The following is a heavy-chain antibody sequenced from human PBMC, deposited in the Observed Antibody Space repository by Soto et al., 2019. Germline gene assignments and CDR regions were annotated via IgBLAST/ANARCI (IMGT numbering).Heavy chain of an antibody. V-gene: IGHV3-48*01. CDR1: GFTFIGYT. D-gene: IGHD1-7*01. CDR3: ARVGWELTFDY. J-gene: IGHJ4*02. CDR2: ISSANSAI. Sequence: LRLSCATSGFTFIGYTLSWVRQAPGKGLELVSYISSANSAIYYADSVKGRSEISRDNAKTSMFLQLHSLRAEDTAIYYCARVGWELTFDYWGQGAQVTVSS.